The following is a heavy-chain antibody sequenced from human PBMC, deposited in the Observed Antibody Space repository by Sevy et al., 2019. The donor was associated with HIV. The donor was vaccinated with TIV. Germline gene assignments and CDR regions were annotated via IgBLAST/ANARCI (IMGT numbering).Heavy chain of an antibody. Sequence: SETLSLTCTVSGGSISSYYWSWIRQPPGKGLEWIGYIYYSGSTNYNPSLKSRVTISVDTSKNQFSLKLSSVTAADTAVYYCAREIAVAGTAFDIWGQGTMVTFSS. J-gene: IGHJ3*02. D-gene: IGHD6-19*01. CDR1: GGSISSYY. CDR2: IYYSGST. CDR3: AREIAVAGTAFDI. V-gene: IGHV4-59*01.